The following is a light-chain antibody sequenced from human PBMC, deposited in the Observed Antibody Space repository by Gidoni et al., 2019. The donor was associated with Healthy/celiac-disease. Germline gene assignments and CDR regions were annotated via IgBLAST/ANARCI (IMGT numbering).Light chain of an antibody. CDR1: QDISNY. V-gene: IGKV1-33*01. Sequence: IQMTQSPSSLSASVGDRVTITCQASQDISNYLNWYQQKPGKAPKPLIYDASNLETGVPSRFSGSGSGTDFTFTISSLQPEDIATYYCQQYDNRPPAFSFGGGTKVEIK. CDR2: DAS. J-gene: IGKJ4*01. CDR3: QQYDNRPPAFS.